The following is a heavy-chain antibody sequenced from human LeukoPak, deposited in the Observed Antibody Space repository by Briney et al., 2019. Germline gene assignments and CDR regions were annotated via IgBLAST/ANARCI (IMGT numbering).Heavy chain of an antibody. V-gene: IGHV3-30*04. J-gene: IGHJ3*02. D-gene: IGHD4-11*01. Sequence: GGSLRLSCAASGFTFSSYAMHWVRQAPGKGLEWVAVISYDGSNKYYADSVKGRFTISRDSSKNTLYLQMNSLRAEDTAVYYCARDSSSTPLYYSGAFDIWGQGTMVTVSS. CDR1: GFTFSSYA. CDR3: ARDSSSTPLYYSGAFDI. CDR2: ISYDGSNK.